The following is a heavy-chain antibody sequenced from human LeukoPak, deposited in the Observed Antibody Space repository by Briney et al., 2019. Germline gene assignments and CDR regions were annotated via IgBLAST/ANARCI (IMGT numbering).Heavy chain of an antibody. Sequence: GGSLRLSCAASGFTFSSYGMHWVRQAACKGLEWVAFIRYDGSNKYYADSVKGRFTISRDNSKNTLYLQMNSLRAEDTAVYYCAKDTTPPKAGFDPWGQGTLVTVSS. J-gene: IGHJ5*02. CDR1: GFTFSSYG. V-gene: IGHV3-30*02. CDR2: IRYDGSNK. D-gene: IGHD1-14*01. CDR3: AKDTTPPKAGFDP.